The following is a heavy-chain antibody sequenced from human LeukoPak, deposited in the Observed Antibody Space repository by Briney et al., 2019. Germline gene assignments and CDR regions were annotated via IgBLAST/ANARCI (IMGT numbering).Heavy chain of an antibody. D-gene: IGHD3-22*01. CDR3: ASQGDTYYYDSSGYYYGY. CDR2: MIPIFGTA. V-gene: IGHV1-69*05. CDR1: GGTFSSYA. J-gene: IGHJ4*02. Sequence: ASVKVSCKASGGTFSSYAISWVRQAPGQALESMGRMIPIFGTANYAQKFQGRVTITMDESTSTAYMELSSLRSEDTAVYYCASQGDTYYYDSSGYYYGYWGQGTLVTVSS.